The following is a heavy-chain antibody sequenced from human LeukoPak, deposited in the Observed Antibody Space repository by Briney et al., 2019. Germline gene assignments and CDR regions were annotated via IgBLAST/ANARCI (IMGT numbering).Heavy chain of an antibody. CDR3: ARGTAQPHDY. D-gene: IGHD2-2*01. CDR2: ISAYNFNT. Sequence: ASVKVSCKASGGTFSSYAINWVRQAPGQGLEWMGWISAYNFNTNYAQKLQGRVTMTTDTSTSTAYMELRSLSSDDTAVYYCARGTAQPHDYWGQGTQVTVSS. J-gene: IGHJ4*02. V-gene: IGHV1-18*01. CDR1: GGTFSSYA.